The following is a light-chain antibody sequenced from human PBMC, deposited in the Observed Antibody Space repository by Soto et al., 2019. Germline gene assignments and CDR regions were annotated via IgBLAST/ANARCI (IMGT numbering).Light chain of an antibody. J-gene: IGKJ1*01. Sequence: EIVLTQSPGTLSLSPGERATLSCRASQSVSSNYLAWYQQKPGQAPRLLIYGASSRPTGIPDRFSGSGSGTDFTLTISRLEPEDFAVYHCEQYVSSPWTFGQGTKVDIK. CDR1: QSVSSNY. CDR3: EQYVSSPWT. CDR2: GAS. V-gene: IGKV3-20*01.